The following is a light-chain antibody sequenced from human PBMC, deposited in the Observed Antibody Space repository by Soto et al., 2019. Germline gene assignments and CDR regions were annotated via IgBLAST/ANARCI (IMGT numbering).Light chain of an antibody. CDR1: QSISAY. Sequence: DIQMTQSPSSMSASVGDRVTITCRASQSISAYLNWYQQKPGKAPKLPIYAASSLQSGVPSRFSGSGSGTDFTLTISSLQSEDFATYYCQESYSTPSVTFGPGTKVDIK. CDR2: AAS. CDR3: QESYSTPSVT. J-gene: IGKJ3*01. V-gene: IGKV1-39*01.